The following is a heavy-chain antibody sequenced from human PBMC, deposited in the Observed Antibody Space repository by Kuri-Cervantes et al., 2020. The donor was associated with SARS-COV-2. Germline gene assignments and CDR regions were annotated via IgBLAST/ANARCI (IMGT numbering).Heavy chain of an antibody. CDR3: VREKGGWLQGDY. CDR2: IDSAGSTT. V-gene: IGHV3-74*01. J-gene: IGHJ4*02. CDR1: GFTFSNYW. Sequence: GESLKISCAASGFTFSNYWMYWVRQAPGKGLVWVSRIDSAGSTTYYADSLKGRFTISRDNAKNSLYLQMDSLRAEDTAVYYCVREKGGWLQGDYWGQGTLVTVSS. D-gene: IGHD5-24*01.